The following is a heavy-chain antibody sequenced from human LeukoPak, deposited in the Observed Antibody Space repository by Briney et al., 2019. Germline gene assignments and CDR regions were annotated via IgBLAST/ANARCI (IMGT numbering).Heavy chain of an antibody. CDR3: AKDLHYYDSSGLDY. D-gene: IGHD3-22*01. J-gene: IGHJ4*02. Sequence: RTGGSLRLSCAASGFTFSSYAMSWVRQAPGKGLEWVSAISGSGGSTYYADSVKGRFTISRDNSKNTLYLQMNSLRAEDTAVYYCAKDLHYYDSSGLDYWVQGTLVTVSS. CDR2: ISGSGGST. V-gene: IGHV3-23*01. CDR1: GFTFSSYA.